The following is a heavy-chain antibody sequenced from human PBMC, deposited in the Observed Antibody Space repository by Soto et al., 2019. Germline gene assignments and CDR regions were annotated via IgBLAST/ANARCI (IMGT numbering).Heavy chain of an antibody. CDR2: IYYSGST. Sequence: SETLSLTCTVSGGSISSFYWSWIRQPPGKGLEWIGYIYYSGSTNYNPSLKSRVTISVDTSKNQFSLKLSSVTATDTAVYYCARGLSWFDPWGQGTLVTVSS. V-gene: IGHV4-59*01. J-gene: IGHJ5*02. CDR3: ARGLSWFDP. CDR1: GGSISSFY.